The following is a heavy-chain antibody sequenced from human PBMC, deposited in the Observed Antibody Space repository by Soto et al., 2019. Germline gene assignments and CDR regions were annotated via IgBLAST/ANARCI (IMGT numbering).Heavy chain of an antibody. CDR3: ARQGGLGYCSSTSCPDAFDI. D-gene: IGHD2-2*01. J-gene: IGHJ3*02. CDR1: GGSISSYC. CDR2: IYYSGST. Sequence: PSETVSLTCNVSGGSISSYCWSWIRQPPGKGLEWIGSIYYSGSTYYNPSLKSRVTISVDTSKNQFSLKLSSVTAADTAVYYCARQGGLGYCSSTSCPDAFDIWGQGTMVTVSS. V-gene: IGHV4-59*08.